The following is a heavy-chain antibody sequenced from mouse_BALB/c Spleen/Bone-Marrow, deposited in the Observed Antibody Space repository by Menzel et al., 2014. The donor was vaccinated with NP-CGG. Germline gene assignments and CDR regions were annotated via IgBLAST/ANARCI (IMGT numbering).Heavy chain of an antibody. CDR2: ISNGCGST. D-gene: IGHD1-1*01. V-gene: IGHV5-12-2*01. CDR1: GFTFSSYS. Sequence: VGSGGGLVQPGGSLKLSCTASGFTFSSYSMSWVRQATEKRLEWVAYISNGCGSTYYPDAVKGRFTISRDNAKNSLYLQMSSLKSQDPAVYYCTRRGEMSRFYHAVDYRGQRATVYVCS. CDR3: TRRGEMSRFYHAVDY. J-gene: IGHJ4*01.